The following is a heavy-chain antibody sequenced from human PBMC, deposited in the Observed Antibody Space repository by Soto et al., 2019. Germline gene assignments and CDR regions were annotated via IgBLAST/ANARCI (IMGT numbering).Heavy chain of an antibody. J-gene: IGHJ5*02. CDR1: GGSISSSSYY. CDR3: APTLAAVNWFHP. Sequence: QLQLQESGPGLVKPSETLSLTCTVSGGSISSSSYYWGWIRQPPGKGLEWIGSIYYSGSTYYNPSLKSRVTISVDTSKNQFSLKLSSVTAADTAVYYCAPTLAAVNWFHPWGQGTLVTVSS. D-gene: IGHD6-13*01. V-gene: IGHV4-39*01. CDR2: IYYSGST.